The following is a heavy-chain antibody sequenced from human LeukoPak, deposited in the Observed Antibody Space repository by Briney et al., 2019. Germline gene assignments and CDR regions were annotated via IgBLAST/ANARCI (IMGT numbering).Heavy chain of an antibody. CDR2: INPNSGGT. V-gene: IGHV1-2*02. J-gene: IGHJ4*02. CDR3: ARGDYYDSSGYYYFDY. Sequence: ASVKVSCKASGYTFTGYYMHWVRQAPGQGLEWMGWINPNSGGTNYAQKSQGRVTMTRDTSISTAYMELSRLRSDDTAVYYCARGDYYDSSGYYYFDYWGQGTLVTVSS. CDR1: GYTFTGYY. D-gene: IGHD3-22*01.